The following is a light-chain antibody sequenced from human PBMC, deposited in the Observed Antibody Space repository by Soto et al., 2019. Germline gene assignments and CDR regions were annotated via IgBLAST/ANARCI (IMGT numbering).Light chain of an antibody. CDR1: SSDVDDYRY. CDR2: DGT. Sequence: QSVLAQPRSVSGSPGQLLTISCTGTSSDVDDYRYVSWYQQYPGKAPKLVIYDGTKRPSGVPDRFSGSNSGNTASLTISGLQAEDEADYYCSSYTSSSTLYVFGTGTKVTVL. J-gene: IGLJ1*01. V-gene: IGLV2-11*01. CDR3: SSYTSSSTLYV.